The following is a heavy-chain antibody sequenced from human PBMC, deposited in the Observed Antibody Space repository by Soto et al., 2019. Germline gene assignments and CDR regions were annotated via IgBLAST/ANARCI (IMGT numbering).Heavy chain of an antibody. CDR3: ARAKREETIFGVVIVPYYGMDV. CDR2: IGTAGDT. V-gene: IGHV3-13*01. J-gene: IGHJ6*02. Sequence: PGGSLRLSCAASGFTFSRYDMHWVRQATGKGLEWVSAIGTAGDTYYPGSVKGRFTISRENAKNSLYLQMNSLRAGDTAVYYCARAKREETIFGVVIVPYYGMDVWGQGTTVTAP. CDR1: GFTFSRYD. D-gene: IGHD3-3*01.